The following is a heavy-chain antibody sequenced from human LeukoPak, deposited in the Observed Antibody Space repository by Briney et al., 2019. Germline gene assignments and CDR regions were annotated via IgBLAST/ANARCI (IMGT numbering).Heavy chain of an antibody. J-gene: IGHJ4*02. CDR3: ASPDGSGWYGYNLY. Sequence: SETLSLTCTVSGDSISSGDYYWSWIRQPAGKGLEWIGRISSSGSTNYNPTLKSRVTISVDTSKNQFSLKLSSVTAADTAVYYCASPDGSGWYGYNLYWGQGTLVTVSS. CDR1: GDSISSGDYY. D-gene: IGHD6-19*01. V-gene: IGHV4-61*02. CDR2: ISSSGST.